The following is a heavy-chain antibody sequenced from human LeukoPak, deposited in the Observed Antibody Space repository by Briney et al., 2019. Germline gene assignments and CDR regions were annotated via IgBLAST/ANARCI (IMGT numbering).Heavy chain of an antibody. Sequence: TGGSLRLSCAASGFALSSYAMHWVRQAPGKGLEWVTAISTDGKDKKYADSVKGRFAISRDNSKNTLDLQMNSLRAEDTAVYYCAKDQKWGPAGYYFDSWGQGTLVTVSS. CDR3: AKDQKWGPAGYYFDS. V-gene: IGHV3-30*18. J-gene: IGHJ4*02. CDR2: ISTDGKDK. D-gene: IGHD2-2*01. CDR1: GFALSSYA.